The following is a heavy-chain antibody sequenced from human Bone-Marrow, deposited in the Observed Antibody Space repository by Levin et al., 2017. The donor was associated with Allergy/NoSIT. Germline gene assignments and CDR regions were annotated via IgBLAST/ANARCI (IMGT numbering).Heavy chain of an antibody. J-gene: IGHJ6*02. CDR2: ISSSGSTI. Sequence: KAGGSLRLSCAASGFIFSDYYMSWIRQAPGKGLEWVSYISSSGSTIYYADSVKGRFTISRDNAKNSLYLQMNSLRAEDTAVYYCARGSNDFWSVPRGGMDVWGQGTTVTVSS. CDR3: ARGSNDFWSVPRGGMDV. V-gene: IGHV3-11*01. CDR1: GFIFSDYY. D-gene: IGHD3-3*01.